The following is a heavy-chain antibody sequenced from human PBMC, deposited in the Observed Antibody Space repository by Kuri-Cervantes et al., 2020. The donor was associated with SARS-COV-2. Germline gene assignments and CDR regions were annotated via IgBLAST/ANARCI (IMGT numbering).Heavy chain of an antibody. V-gene: IGHV3-13*04. CDR1: GFTFSSYD. CDR2: TGTAGDT. Sequence: GGSLRLSCAASGFTFSSYDMHWVRQATGKGLEWVSATGTAGDTYYPGSVKGRFTISRENAKNSLYLQMNSLRAEDTAVYYCAKGGNRALPFDYWGQGTRVTGYS. J-gene: IGHJ4*02. D-gene: IGHD2/OR15-2a*01. CDR3: AKGGNRALPFDY.